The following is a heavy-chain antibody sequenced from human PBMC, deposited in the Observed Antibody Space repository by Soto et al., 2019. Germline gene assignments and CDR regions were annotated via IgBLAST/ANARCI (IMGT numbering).Heavy chain of an antibody. CDR3: ARALSGYSSSWGAFDI. V-gene: IGHV4-59*01. CDR1: GGSISSYY. J-gene: IGHJ3*02. CDR2: IYYSGST. D-gene: IGHD6-13*01. Sequence: SETLSLTCTVSGGSISSYYGSWIRQPPGKGLEWIGYIYYSGSTNYNPSLKSRVTISVDTSKNQFSLKLSSVTAADTVVYYCARALSGYSSSWGAFDIWGQGTMVTVSS.